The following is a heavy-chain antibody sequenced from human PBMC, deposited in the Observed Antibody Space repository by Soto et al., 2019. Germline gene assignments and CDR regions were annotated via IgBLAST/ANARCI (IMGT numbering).Heavy chain of an antibody. Sequence: QVQLVQSGAEVKKPGASVKVSCKASGYIFTGYYMHWVRQAPGQGLEWMGWINPNSGDTNYAPKFQGWVTMTRDTSISTGYMELSRLTFDDTAVYYCARGSRIAVAGNPFSDYWGQGTLVTVSS. J-gene: IGHJ4*02. V-gene: IGHV1-2*04. CDR2: INPNSGDT. D-gene: IGHD6-19*01. CDR3: ARGSRIAVAGNPFSDY. CDR1: GYIFTGYY.